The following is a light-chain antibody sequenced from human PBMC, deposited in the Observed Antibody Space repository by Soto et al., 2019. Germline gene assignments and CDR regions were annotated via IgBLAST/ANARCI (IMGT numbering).Light chain of an antibody. CDR3: HGGSGSSA. J-gene: IGKJ4*01. CDR2: TIS. V-gene: IGKV1-39*01. CDR1: QNVARY. Sequence: DIKLTQSPSSLSASIGDRVTITCRASQNVARYLSWYQQKPGEAPKLLRYTISALGSGAPPRFRGNGAGTEFNLHISCLQAEDSAIYYCHGGSGSSAFGGGTKVEI.